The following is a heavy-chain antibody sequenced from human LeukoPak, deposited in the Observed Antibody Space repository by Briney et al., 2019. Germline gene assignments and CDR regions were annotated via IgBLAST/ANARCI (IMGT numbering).Heavy chain of an antibody. Sequence: GGSLRLSCAASGFTFSSYAMSWARQAPGKGLEWVSVISGSGGSKYSADSVKGRFTISRDNSKNTLYLQMNSLRAEDTAIYYCAKDFGSPGNIWGQGTMVTVSS. CDR2: ISGSGGSK. V-gene: IGHV3-23*01. J-gene: IGHJ3*02. D-gene: IGHD1-26*01. CDR1: GFTFSSYA. CDR3: AKDFGSPGNI.